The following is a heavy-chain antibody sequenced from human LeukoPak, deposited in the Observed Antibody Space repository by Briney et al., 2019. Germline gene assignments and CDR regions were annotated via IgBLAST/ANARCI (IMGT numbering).Heavy chain of an antibody. Sequence: TPSETLSLTCTVSGGSISSYYWIWLRQPPGKGLEWVGYIYYSGSTYYNPSLKSRVTISVDTSKNQFSLKLGSVTAADTAVYYCAREVLYIDPWGQGTLVTVSS. CDR2: IYYSGST. CDR1: GGSISSYY. D-gene: IGHD2-8*01. J-gene: IGHJ5*02. CDR3: AREVLYIDP. V-gene: IGHV4-59*12.